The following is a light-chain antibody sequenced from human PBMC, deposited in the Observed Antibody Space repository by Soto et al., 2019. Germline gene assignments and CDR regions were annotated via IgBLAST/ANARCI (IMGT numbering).Light chain of an antibody. CDR2: GNS. J-gene: IGLJ2*01. CDR3: QSYDSSLSGSVV. CDR1: SSNTGAGYD. V-gene: IGLV1-40*01. Sequence: QSVLTQPPSVSGAPGQRVTISCTGSSSNTGAGYDVHWYQQLPRTAPKLLIYGNSNRPSGVPDRFSGSKSGTSASLAITGLQAEDEADYYCQSYDSSLSGSVVFGGGTKVTVL.